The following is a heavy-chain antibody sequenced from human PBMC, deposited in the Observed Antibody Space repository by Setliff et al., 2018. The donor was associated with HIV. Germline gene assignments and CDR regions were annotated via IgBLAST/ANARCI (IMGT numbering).Heavy chain of an antibody. V-gene: IGHV4-39*07. CDR1: GGSISCSSYY. J-gene: IGHJ6*02. CDR3: ARVEATVRGATYGMDV. CDR2: MYFSGNA. Sequence: SETLSLTCTVSGGSISCSSYYWGWIRQPPGKGLEWIGTMYFSGNARNSPSLKSRVTISVDTSKNQLSLNLTSVTAADTAVYYCARVEATVRGATYGMDVWGQGTTVTVSS. D-gene: IGHD3-10*01.